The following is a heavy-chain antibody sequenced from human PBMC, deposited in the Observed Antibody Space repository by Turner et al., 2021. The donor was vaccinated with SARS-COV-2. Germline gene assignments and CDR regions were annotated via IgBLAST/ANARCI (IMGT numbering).Heavy chain of an antibody. V-gene: IGHV1-2*02. Sequence: QVQLEQSGAVVKKPGASVKISCKASGYNFNGYYMHWVRQAPGQGLEWMGWINPSSGGTKFAQNFQGRVTLTWDASISTAYMEVSRLKSDDTAFYYCAKDSDYGGLIADYWGQGTLVTVSS. D-gene: IGHD4-17*01. CDR2: INPSSGGT. J-gene: IGHJ4*02. CDR3: AKDSDYGGLIADY. CDR1: GYNFNGYY.